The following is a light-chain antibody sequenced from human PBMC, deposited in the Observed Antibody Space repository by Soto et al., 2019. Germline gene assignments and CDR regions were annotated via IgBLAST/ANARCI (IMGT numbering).Light chain of an antibody. CDR3: QQYNTYSRT. CDR2: KAS. CDR1: QSVNIW. J-gene: IGKJ1*01. Sequence: DIQMTQSPSTLSASVGDRLTITCRASQSVNIWLAWYQQKPGKAPKLLIYKASSLESGVPSRFSGSGSGTEFTLTISSLQPDDFATYYCQQYNTYSRTFGQGTKVEIK. V-gene: IGKV1-5*03.